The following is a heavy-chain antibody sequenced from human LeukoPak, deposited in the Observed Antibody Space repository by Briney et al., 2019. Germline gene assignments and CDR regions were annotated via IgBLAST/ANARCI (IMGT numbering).Heavy chain of an antibody. CDR2: IYYSGST. Sequence: SETLSLTCTVSGGSISSYYWSWIRQPPGKGLEWIGYIYYSGSTNYNPSLKSRVTISVDTSKNQFSLKLSSVTAADTAVYYCARDQTDDSGSYNWFDPWGQGTLVTVSS. J-gene: IGHJ5*02. CDR1: GGSISSYY. D-gene: IGHD1-26*01. CDR3: ARDQTDDSGSYNWFDP. V-gene: IGHV4-59*01.